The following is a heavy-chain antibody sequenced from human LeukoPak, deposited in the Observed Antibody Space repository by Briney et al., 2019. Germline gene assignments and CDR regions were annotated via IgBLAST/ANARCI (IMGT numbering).Heavy chain of an antibody. CDR3: TRGGWFGVLGDFDY. Sequence: SLTLSCTVSGVTLGDYAMSWFSHRPGQGLGWEGFIRSKASGGTTENAASVKGRSTISRDDYKSIAYLQKNSLKAEDTAVYYCTRGGWFGVLGDFDYWGQGTLVSVSS. CDR2: IRSKASGGTT. CDR1: GVTLGDYA. V-gene: IGHV3-49*03. J-gene: IGHJ4*02. D-gene: IGHD3-10*01.